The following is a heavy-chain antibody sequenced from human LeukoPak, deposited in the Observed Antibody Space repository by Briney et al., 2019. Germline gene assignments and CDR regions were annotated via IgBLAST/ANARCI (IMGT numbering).Heavy chain of an antibody. V-gene: IGHV4-39*07. J-gene: IGHJ4*02. CDR2: HYHTGRI. CDR3: ARDGSDNWGLFDN. D-gene: IGHD1-1*01. CDR1: AGCRRGTSYC. Sequence: SETLYLTCSVTAGCRRGTSYCWGWIRQPPGKGPEWIGSHYHTGRIYHNPSLNSRVTISVDTSKNQFSLKLSSVTDADTAVYYCARDGSDNWGLFDNWGRGTLVTVSS.